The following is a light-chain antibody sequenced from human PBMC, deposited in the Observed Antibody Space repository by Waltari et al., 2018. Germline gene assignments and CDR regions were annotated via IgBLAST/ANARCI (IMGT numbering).Light chain of an antibody. V-gene: IGKV3-15*01. Sequence: EIIMTQSPGTLSAPPGETVTLSCRASQSIGRDVAWYQQKSGQAPRLVMYVTSSRATGIPARFSGSGSGTHFTLTISSLQSDDFATFFCQQYHEWPYTFARGTQVEI. CDR1: QSIGRD. CDR3: QQYHEWPYT. J-gene: IGKJ2*01. CDR2: VTS.